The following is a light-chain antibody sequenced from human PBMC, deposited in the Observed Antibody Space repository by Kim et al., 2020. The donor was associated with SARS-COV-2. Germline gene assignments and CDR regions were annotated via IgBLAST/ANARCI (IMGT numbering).Light chain of an antibody. V-gene: IGLV3-19*01. CDR2: DKN. CDR1: SLTNYY. Sequence: SSELTQDPAVSVALGQTVRITRQGDSLTNYYASWYQVKPGQAPRLVIYDKNKRPSGIPDRFSGSSSGNTASLTITGAQADDEADYYCNSRVSSGNHPWVFGGGTQLTVL. J-gene: IGLJ3*02. CDR3: NSRVSSGNHPWV.